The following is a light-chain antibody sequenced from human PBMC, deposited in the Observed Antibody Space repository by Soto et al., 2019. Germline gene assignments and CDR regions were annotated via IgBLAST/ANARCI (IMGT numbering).Light chain of an antibody. Sequence: DIQMTQSPSSLSASVGDRVTITCRASQRISNFLNWYQQKQGKAPELLIYAASSLNSGVPSRFSGSGSGTNFTLTISSLQPGDFATYSCQQSYTTPHTFGQGTKLEIQ. CDR1: QRISNF. J-gene: IGKJ2*01. CDR3: QQSYTTPHT. V-gene: IGKV1-39*01. CDR2: AAS.